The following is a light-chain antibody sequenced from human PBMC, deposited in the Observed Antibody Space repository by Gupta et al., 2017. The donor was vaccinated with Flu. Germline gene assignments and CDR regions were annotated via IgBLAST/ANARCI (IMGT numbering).Light chain of an antibody. V-gene: IGKV3-20*01. CDR1: QVVESSS. J-gene: IGKJ4*01. CDR3: QQYGSSPLT. CDR2: GVF. Sequence: ERATRSCRARQVVESSSLAWYLQKDGQAPRLLTNGVFNRATGSPDSFSGRGSGTDFTLTISSLEPEDFAVYYCQQYGSSPLTFGGGTKVEIK.